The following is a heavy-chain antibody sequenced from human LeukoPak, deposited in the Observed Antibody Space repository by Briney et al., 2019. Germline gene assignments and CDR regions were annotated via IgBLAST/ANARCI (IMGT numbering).Heavy chain of an antibody. J-gene: IGHJ5*02. Sequence: ASVKASCKASGYSFTGYYMHWVRQAPGQGLEWMGWINPNSGGTNYAQKFQGRVTMTRDTSISTAYMELSRLRSDDTAVYYCARDRRILGWFDPWGQGTLVTVSS. V-gene: IGHV1-2*02. CDR3: ARDRRILGWFDP. CDR2: INPNSGGT. D-gene: IGHD2-15*01. CDR1: GYSFTGYY.